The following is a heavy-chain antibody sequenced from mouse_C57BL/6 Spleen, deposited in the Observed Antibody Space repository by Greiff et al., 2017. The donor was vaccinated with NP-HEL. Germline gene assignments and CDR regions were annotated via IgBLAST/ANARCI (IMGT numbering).Heavy chain of an antibody. CDR3: ARIPYYYGSSYKDYYAMDY. D-gene: IGHD1-1*01. CDR2: ISSGSSTI. J-gene: IGHJ4*01. Sequence: EVHLVESGGGLVKPGGSLKLSCAASGFTFSDYGMHWVRQAPEKGLEWVAYISSGSSTIYYADTVKGRFTISRDNAKNTLFLQMTSLRSEDTDMEYCARIPYYYGSSYKDYYAMDYWGQGTSVTASS. V-gene: IGHV5-17*01. CDR1: GFTFSDYG.